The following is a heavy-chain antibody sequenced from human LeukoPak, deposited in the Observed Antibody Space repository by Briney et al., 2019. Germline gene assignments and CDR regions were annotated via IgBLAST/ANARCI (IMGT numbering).Heavy chain of an antibody. CDR1: GFTFSSYT. Sequence: GGSLRLSCAASGFTFSSYTMTWVRQAPGKGLEWVSYIGSSRDYTNYVDSVKGRFTISRDNAKNSLYLQMNSLRAEDTAVYYCVLYTHDSFDIWGQGTMVTVSS. V-gene: IGHV3-21*05. J-gene: IGHJ3*02. CDR2: IGSSRDYT. CDR3: VLYTHDSFDI. D-gene: IGHD3-16*01.